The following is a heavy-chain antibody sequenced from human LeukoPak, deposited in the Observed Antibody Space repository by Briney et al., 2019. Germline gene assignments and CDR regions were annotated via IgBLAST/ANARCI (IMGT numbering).Heavy chain of an antibody. Sequence: GGSLRLSCAASGFTFSSYEMNWVRQAPGKGLEWVSYISSSGSTIYYADSVKGRFTISRDNAKNSLYLQMNSLRAEDTAVYYCARELITMVRGVMRGNDAFDIWGQGTMVTVSS. CDR1: GFTFSSYE. V-gene: IGHV3-48*03. CDR3: ARELITMVRGVMRGNDAFDI. CDR2: ISSSGSTI. J-gene: IGHJ3*02. D-gene: IGHD3-10*01.